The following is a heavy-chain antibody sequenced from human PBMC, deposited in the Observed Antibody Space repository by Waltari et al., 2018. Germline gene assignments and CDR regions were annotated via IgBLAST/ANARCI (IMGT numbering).Heavy chain of an antibody. Sequence: QVQLVESGGGVVQPGRSLRLSCAASGFTFSSYGMHWVRQAPGKGLEGVAVIWYDGRNKYYADSVKGRFTISRDNSKNTLYLQMNSLRAEDTAVYYCARAPRGIAFDIWGQGTMVTVSS. J-gene: IGHJ3*02. CDR3: ARAPRGIAFDI. CDR1: GFTFSSYG. CDR2: IWYDGRNK. V-gene: IGHV3-33*01. D-gene: IGHD3-16*01.